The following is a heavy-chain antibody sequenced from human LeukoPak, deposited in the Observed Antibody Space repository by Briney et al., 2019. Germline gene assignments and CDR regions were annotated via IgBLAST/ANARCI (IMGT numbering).Heavy chain of an antibody. CDR2: IYYSGST. CDR1: GGSISSSSYY. D-gene: IGHD2-15*01. Sequence: SETLSLTCTVSGGSISSSSYYWGWIRQPPGKGLEWIGSIYYSGSTYYNPSLKSRVTISVDTSKNQFSLKLSSVTAADTAVYYCAINEQKAAKVGYYYYYMDVWGKGTTVTVSS. J-gene: IGHJ6*03. V-gene: IGHV4-39*01. CDR3: AINEQKAAKVGYYYYYMDV.